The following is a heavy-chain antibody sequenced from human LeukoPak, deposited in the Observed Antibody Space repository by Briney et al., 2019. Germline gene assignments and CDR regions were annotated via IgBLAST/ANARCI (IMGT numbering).Heavy chain of an antibody. J-gene: IGHJ6*03. CDR2: IYYTGTT. D-gene: IGHD3-22*01. Sequence: PSETLSLTCTVSAGSISSSSYYWGLIRQPPGKGLEWIGSIYYTGTTYYNPSLKSRVTISVDTSKNQFSLKLSSVTAADTAVYYCGRHYYDSSGYSYYYYMDVWGKGTTVTVSS. V-gene: IGHV4-39*01. CDR1: AGSISSSSYY. CDR3: GRHYYDSSGYSYYYYMDV.